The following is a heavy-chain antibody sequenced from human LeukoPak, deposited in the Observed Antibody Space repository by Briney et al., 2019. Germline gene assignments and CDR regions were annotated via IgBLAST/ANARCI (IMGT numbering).Heavy chain of an antibody. D-gene: IGHD2-8*01. Sequence: GGSLRLSCAASGFTFSSYAMHWVRQAPGKGLEYVSGINSNGGSTYYTNSVKGRFTISRDNSKNTLYLQMGSLRPEDMAVYYCVRGVPGVYFYYYMDVWGKGTTVTVSS. CDR1: GFTFSSYA. CDR2: INSNGGST. V-gene: IGHV3-64*01. J-gene: IGHJ6*03. CDR3: VRGVPGVYFYYYMDV.